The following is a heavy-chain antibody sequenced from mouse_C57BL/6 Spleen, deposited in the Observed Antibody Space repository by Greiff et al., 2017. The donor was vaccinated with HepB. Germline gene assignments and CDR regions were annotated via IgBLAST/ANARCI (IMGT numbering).Heavy chain of an antibody. Sequence: VQLKESGPGLVQPSQSLSITCTVSGFSLTSYGVHWVRQSPGKGLEWLGVIWSGGSTDYNAAFISRLSISKDNSKSQVFFKMNSLQADDTAIYYCARAYYDYDEAWFAYWGQGTLVTVSA. D-gene: IGHD2-4*01. CDR3: ARAYYDYDEAWFAY. J-gene: IGHJ3*01. CDR2: IWSGGST. V-gene: IGHV2-2*01. CDR1: GFSLTSYG.